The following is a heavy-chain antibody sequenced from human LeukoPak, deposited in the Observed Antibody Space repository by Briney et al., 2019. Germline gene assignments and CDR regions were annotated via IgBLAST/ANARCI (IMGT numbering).Heavy chain of an antibody. CDR3: ARQRRLELPDY. D-gene: IGHD3-16*01. CDR1: GGSISSSTYY. J-gene: IGHJ4*02. Sequence: SETLSLTCTVSGGSISSSTYYWGWIRQPPGKGLEWIGSISYSGNIYYNPSLKSRVTISVDTSKNQFSLKLSSVTAADTAVYYCARQRRLELPDYWGQGTLVAVSS. V-gene: IGHV4-39*01. CDR2: ISYSGNI.